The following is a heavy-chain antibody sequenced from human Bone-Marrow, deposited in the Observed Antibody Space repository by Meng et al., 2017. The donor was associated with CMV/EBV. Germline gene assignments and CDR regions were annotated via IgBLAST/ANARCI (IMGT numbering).Heavy chain of an antibody. Sequence: SLKISCAASGFTFDDYALHWVRQAPGKGLEWVSGISWNGGSIGYADSVKGRFTISRDNAKNSLYLQMNSLRAEDTALYYCAPSGLWFWGQGTLVTVSS. CDR3: APSGLWF. D-gene: IGHD5-18*01. V-gene: IGHV3-9*01. CDR1: GFTFDDYA. J-gene: IGHJ4*02. CDR2: ISWNGGSI.